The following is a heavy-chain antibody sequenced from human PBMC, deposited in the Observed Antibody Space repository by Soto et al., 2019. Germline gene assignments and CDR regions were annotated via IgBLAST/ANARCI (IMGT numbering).Heavy chain of an antibody. Sequence: QVQLVQSGAEVKKPGASVKVSCKASGYTFTSYGISWVRQAPGQGLEWMGWTSAYNGNTKYAQKLQGRVSMNTDTSTSTAYMQPRSLSCDYTAVYYCARHLGAQILDYWGQGTLVTVSS. CDR3: ARHLGAQILDY. J-gene: IGHJ4*02. CDR2: TSAYNGNT. CDR1: GYTFTSYG. V-gene: IGHV1-18*01. D-gene: IGHD5-18*01.